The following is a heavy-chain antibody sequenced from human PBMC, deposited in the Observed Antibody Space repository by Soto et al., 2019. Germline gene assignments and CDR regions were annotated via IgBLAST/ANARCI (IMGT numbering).Heavy chain of an antibody. J-gene: IGHJ3*02. V-gene: IGHV3-30*03. CDR2: ISYDGSNK. D-gene: IGHD2-15*01. Sequence: GSLRLSCAVSGFTFSSYGMHWVRQAPGKGLEWVAVISYDGSNKYYADSVKGRFTISRDNSKNTLYLQMNSLRAEDTAVYYCAARVVVAATMRPDDAFDIWGQGTMVTVSS. CDR1: GFTFSSYG. CDR3: AARVVVAATMRPDDAFDI.